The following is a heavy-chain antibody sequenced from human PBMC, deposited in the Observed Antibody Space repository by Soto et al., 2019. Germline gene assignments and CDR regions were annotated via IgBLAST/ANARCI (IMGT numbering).Heavy chain of an antibody. J-gene: IGHJ4*02. V-gene: IGHV1-69*02. D-gene: IGHD3-10*01. CDR1: GDTFSFYT. Sequence: QVQLVQSGTEVKKPGSSVKVSCKASGDTFSFYTINWVRQAPGLGLEWVGRINPIVSMSHSAQKFQGRVATTADRSRSTADMQVRGLGPDDTATYFGAAIYGSGYRAFDSWGQGALVFVSS. CDR3: AAIYGSGYRAFDS. CDR2: INPIVSMS.